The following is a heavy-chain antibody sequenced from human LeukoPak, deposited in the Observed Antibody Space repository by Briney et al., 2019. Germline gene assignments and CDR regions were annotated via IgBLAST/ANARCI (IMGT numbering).Heavy chain of an antibody. J-gene: IGHJ4*02. D-gene: IGHD3-10*01. CDR1: GGSISSSSYY. CDR3: AINYYGSGSLLDY. V-gene: IGHV4-39*01. CDR2: IYYSGST. Sequence: SETLSLTCTVSGGSISSSSYYWGRIRQPPGKGLEWIGSIYYSGSTYYNPPLKSRVTISVDTSKNQFSLKLSSVTAADTAVYYCAINYYGSGSLLDYWGQGTLVTVSS.